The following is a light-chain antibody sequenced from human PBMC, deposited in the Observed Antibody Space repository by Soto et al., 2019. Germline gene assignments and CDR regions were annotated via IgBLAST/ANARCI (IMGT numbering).Light chain of an antibody. Sequence: EIVMTQSPATQSVSPGERATLSCRVSQSVSNNLAWYQQKPGQAPRLLIYFASTRATGIPARFSGSGSGTEFTLTISSLQSEDFAVYYCQQYNKWPLTFGGGTKVETK. CDR1: QSVSNN. V-gene: IGKV3-15*01. CDR2: FAS. CDR3: QQYNKWPLT. J-gene: IGKJ4*01.